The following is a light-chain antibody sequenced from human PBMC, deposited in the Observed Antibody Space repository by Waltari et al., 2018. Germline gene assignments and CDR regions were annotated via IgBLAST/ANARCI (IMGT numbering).Light chain of an antibody. CDR2: DVS. V-gene: IGLV2-11*01. J-gene: IGLJ1*01. CDR3: CSYAVGV. Sequence: QSALTQPRSVSGSPGQSVTISCTGTSSDVGGYNYVSWYQQHPGKAPKLMIYDVSKRPSGVPDRFSGSKSGNTESLTISGLQAEDEADYYCCSYAVGVFGTGTKVTVL. CDR1: SSDVGGYNY.